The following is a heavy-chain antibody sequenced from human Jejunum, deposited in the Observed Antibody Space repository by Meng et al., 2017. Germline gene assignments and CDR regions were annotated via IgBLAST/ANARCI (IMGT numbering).Heavy chain of an antibody. V-gene: IGHV4-4*02. CDR2: VFHSGTP. J-gene: IGHJ4*02. Sequence: QVQRQAAGPGRVKPSGTLSLTCAVSGGSITSTKWWSWVRQTPGKGLEWIGEVFHSGTPNYNPSLMSRLTMSVDKSKNQFSLNLTSVTAADTAVYYCASRPVGIRTYYFDCWGQGTLVTVSS. CDR3: ASRPVGIRTYYFDC. CDR1: GGSITSTKW. D-gene: IGHD2-21*01.